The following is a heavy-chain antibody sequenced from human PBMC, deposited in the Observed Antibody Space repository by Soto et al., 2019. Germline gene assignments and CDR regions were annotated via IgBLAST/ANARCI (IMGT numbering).Heavy chain of an antibody. Sequence: GGSLRLSCAASGFTFSSYEMNWVRQAPGKGLEWVSYISSSGSTIYYADSVKGRFTISRDNAKNSLYLQMNSLRAEDTAVYYCARDRLAYSSSPVDYWGQGTLVTVSS. CDR3: ARDRLAYSSSPVDY. D-gene: IGHD6-6*01. J-gene: IGHJ4*02. CDR1: GFTFSSYE. V-gene: IGHV3-48*03. CDR2: ISSSGSTI.